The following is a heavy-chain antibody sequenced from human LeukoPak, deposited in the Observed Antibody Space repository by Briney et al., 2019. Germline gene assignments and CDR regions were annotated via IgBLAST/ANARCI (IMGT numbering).Heavy chain of an antibody. CDR2: IYYSGST. CDR3: ARVSYDYVWGSYRYRFDY. CDR1: GGSISSYH. Sequence: PSETLSLTCTVSGGSISSYHWSWIRQPPGKGLEWIGYIYYSGSTNYNPSLKSRVTISVDTSKNQFSLKLSSVTAADTAVYYCARVSYDYVWGSYRYRFDYWGQGTLVTVSS. V-gene: IGHV4-59*01. D-gene: IGHD3-16*02. J-gene: IGHJ4*02.